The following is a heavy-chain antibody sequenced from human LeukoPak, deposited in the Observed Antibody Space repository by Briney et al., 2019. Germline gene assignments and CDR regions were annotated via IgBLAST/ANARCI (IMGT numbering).Heavy chain of an antibody. CDR3: ARDDRGGWHSYYYYYGMDV. CDR2: ISAYNGNT. J-gene: IGHJ6*02. D-gene: IGHD3-22*01. V-gene: IGHV1-18*01. Sequence: ASVKVSFKASGYTFTSYGISWVRQAPGQGLEWMGWISAYNGNTNYAQKLQGRVTMTTDTSTSTAYMELRSLRSDDTAVYYCARDDRGGWHSYYYYYGMDVWGQGTTVTVSS. CDR1: GYTFTSYG.